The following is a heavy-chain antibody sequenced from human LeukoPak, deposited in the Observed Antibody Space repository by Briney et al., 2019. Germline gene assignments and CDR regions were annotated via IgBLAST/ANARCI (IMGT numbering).Heavy chain of an antibody. CDR1: GFTFSSYS. J-gene: IGHJ4*02. Sequence: GGSLRLSCAASGFTFSSYSMNWVRQAPGKGLEWVSSISSSSSYIYYADSVKGRFTISRDNAKNSLYLQMNSLRAEDTAVYYCARDRGYSYARPFDYWGQGTLVTVSS. CDR2: ISSSSSYI. V-gene: IGHV3-21*01. CDR3: ARDRGYSYARPFDY. D-gene: IGHD5-18*01.